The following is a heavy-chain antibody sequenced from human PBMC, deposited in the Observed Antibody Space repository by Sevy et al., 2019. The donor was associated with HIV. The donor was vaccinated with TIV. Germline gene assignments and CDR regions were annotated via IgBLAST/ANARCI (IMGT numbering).Heavy chain of an antibody. CDR2: TRNKADGYTT. CDR3: ATHAGIAAAGRVFDF. D-gene: IGHD6-13*01. Sequence: GGSLRLSCVASGFTFSDHYMEWVRQAPGKGLEWVGRTRNKADGYTTEYAASVKGRFTISRDESKNSLYVQMNSLKAEDTAVYYCATHAGIAAAGRVFDFWGQGTLVTVSS. CDR1: GFTFSDHY. V-gene: IGHV3-72*01. J-gene: IGHJ4*02.